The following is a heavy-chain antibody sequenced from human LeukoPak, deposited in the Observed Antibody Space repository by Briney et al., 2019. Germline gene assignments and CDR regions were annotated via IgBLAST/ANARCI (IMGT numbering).Heavy chain of an antibody. D-gene: IGHD1-26*01. CDR1: GFTFSSLW. Sequence: GGSLRLSCAASGFTFSSLWMTWVRQAPGKGLEWVANIMPDGSDEYYVDSVKGRFTISRDNAKNSLYLQMNSLRAEDTAVYYCARGGTGSSLYWEDWGQGTLVTVSS. CDR2: IMPDGSDE. J-gene: IGHJ4*02. V-gene: IGHV3-7*01. CDR3: ARGGTGSSLYWED.